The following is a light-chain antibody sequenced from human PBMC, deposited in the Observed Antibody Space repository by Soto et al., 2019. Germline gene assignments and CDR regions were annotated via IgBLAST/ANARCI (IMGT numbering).Light chain of an antibody. V-gene: IGLV3-21*02. CDR1: NIGIYS. Sequence: SYELTQPPSVSVAPGQTARITCGGNNIGIYSVHWYQQRPGQAPVLVVYDGSDRPSGIPERFSGPNSGNTATLTIGRVEAADEADYYCQVWDNNGGHNYVFGAGTKATVL. CDR3: QVWDNNGGHNYV. J-gene: IGLJ1*01. CDR2: DGS.